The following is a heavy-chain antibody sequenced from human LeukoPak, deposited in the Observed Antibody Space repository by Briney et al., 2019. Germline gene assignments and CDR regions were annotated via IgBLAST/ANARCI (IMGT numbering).Heavy chain of an antibody. CDR1: GFTFSSYT. CDR2: INGSGGSP. D-gene: IGHD6-13*01. CDR3: AKMYSSSWYYFDY. Sequence: GGSLRLSCAASGFTFSSYTINWVRQAPGKGLEWVSTINGSGGSPYYADSVKGRFTISRDNSKHTLYLQMNSLRAEDTAVYYCAKMYSSSWYYFDYWGQGTLVTVSS. J-gene: IGHJ4*02. V-gene: IGHV3-23*01.